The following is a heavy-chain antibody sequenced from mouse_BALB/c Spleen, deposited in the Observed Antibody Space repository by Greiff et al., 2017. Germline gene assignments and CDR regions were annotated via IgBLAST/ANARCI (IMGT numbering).Heavy chain of an antibody. CDR3: AGAMITTWNFDY. J-gene: IGHJ2*01. D-gene: IGHD2-4*01. Sequence: EVKVIESGPDLVKPSQSLSLTCTVTGYSITSGYSWHWIRQFPGNKLEWMGYIHYSGSTNYNPSLKSRISITRDTSKNPFCLQLNSVTTEDTATSCCAGAMITTWNFDYWGQGTTLTVSS. CDR2: IHYSGST. V-gene: IGHV3-1*02. CDR1: GYSITSGYS.